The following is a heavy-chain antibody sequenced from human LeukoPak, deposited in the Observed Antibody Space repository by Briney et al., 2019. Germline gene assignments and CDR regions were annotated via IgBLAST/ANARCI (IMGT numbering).Heavy chain of an antibody. Sequence: SETLSLTCAVSGGSISSGGYSWSWIRQPPGKGLEWIGYIYHSGSTYYNPSLKSRVTISVDRSKNQFSLKLSSVTAADTAVYYCARAAAGTGEFDYWGQGTLVTVSS. CDR3: ARAAAGTGEFDY. D-gene: IGHD6-13*01. CDR1: GGSISSGGYS. J-gene: IGHJ4*02. CDR2: IYHSGST. V-gene: IGHV4-30-2*01.